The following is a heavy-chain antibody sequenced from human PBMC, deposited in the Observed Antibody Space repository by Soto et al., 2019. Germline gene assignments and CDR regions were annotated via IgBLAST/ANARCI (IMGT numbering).Heavy chain of an antibody. CDR2: ISSSSSYI. CDR3: GRDERYCSSTSFYYKFDL. CDR1: VYTFISYS. J-gene: IGHJ4*02. D-gene: IGHD2-2*01. Sequence: GWSLRLSCASSVYTFISYSINWVRQAPGKGLEWVSSISSSSSYIYYADSVKGRFTISRDSAKNSLYLQMNSVRAEEMAVYYCGRDERYCSSTSFYYKFDLWGQATLVTVCS. V-gene: IGHV3-21*01.